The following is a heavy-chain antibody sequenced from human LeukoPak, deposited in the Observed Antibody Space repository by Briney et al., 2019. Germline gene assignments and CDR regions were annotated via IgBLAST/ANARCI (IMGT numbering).Heavy chain of an antibody. D-gene: IGHD3-22*01. CDR2: ISSSSSYI. CDR3: ARFLSYYYDSSGSTFDY. Sequence: GGSLRLSCAASGFIFSSYSMNWVRQAPGKGLEWVSSISSSSSYIYYADSVKGRFTISRDNAKNSLYLQMNSLRAEDTAVYYCARFLSYYYDSSGSTFDYWGQGTLVTVSS. J-gene: IGHJ4*02. CDR1: GFIFSSYS. V-gene: IGHV3-21*01.